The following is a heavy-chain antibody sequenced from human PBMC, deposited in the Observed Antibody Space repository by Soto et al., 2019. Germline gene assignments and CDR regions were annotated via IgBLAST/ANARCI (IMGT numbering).Heavy chain of an antibody. D-gene: IGHD5-18*01. CDR1: GYTFTTFY. V-gene: IGHV1-46*03. CDR2: INPGAGVT. CDR3: ARDGRYRAMVLAVY. Sequence: QVQLVQSGAEVKKPGASVKVSCKASGYTFTTFYIHWVRQAPGQGLEWMGIINPGAGVTSYAQKFQGRVTMTRDTSTSTVYMELSCLRSEDTAVYYCARDGRYRAMVLAVYWGQGTLVTVSS. J-gene: IGHJ4*02.